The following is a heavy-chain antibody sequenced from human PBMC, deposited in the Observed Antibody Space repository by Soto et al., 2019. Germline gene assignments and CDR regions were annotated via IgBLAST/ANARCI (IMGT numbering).Heavy chain of an antibody. D-gene: IGHD3-22*01. V-gene: IGHV3-74*03. CDR3: VRPLYDLDSRSALDH. CDR2: INTDKSTL. Sequence: EVQLVESGGGLVHPGGSLRLSCLASGFTFSRYWMHWVRQAPGKGLVWVSRINTDKSTLTYADSVEGRFTISRDNAKNTMYLLMDSLRAEDTAVYYCVRPLYDLDSRSALDHWGPGTLVTVSS. CDR1: GFTFSRYW. J-gene: IGHJ4*02.